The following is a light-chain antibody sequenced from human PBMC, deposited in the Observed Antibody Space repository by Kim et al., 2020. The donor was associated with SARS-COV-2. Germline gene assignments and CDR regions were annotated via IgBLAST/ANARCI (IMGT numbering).Light chain of an antibody. J-gene: IGKJ1*01. CDR2: KAS. CDR1: QNIDIW. CDR3: QQYSSYSQT. Sequence: ASVGDRGTITCRASQNIDIWLAWYQQKPGKAPNLLIYKASSLQSGVPSRFSGSGSGTEFTLTISSLQPEDFATYYCQQYSSYSQTFGQGTKVDIK. V-gene: IGKV1-5*03.